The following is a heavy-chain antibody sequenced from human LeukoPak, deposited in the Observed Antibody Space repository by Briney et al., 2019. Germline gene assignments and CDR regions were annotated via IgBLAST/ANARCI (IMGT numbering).Heavy chain of an antibody. J-gene: IGHJ5*02. D-gene: IGHD1-14*01. Sequence: GGSLRLSCSTSGFTLNSHGFHWVRQAPGKGLEWVAAISDDGLNTFYIDSVKDRFTISRDDSKNAVSLQMTSLRSEDTAMYYCARRHLRGNTLRGGHHLDPWGLGTLVAVSS. CDR2: ISDDGLNT. CDR3: ARRHLRGNTLRGGHHLDP. CDR1: GFTLNSHG. V-gene: IGHV3-30*03.